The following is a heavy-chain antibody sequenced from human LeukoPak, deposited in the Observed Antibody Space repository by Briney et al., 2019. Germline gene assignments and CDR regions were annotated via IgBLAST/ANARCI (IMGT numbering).Heavy chain of an antibody. D-gene: IGHD3-10*01. CDR3: AKAPDYYGSGSPNY. CDR1: GFTFSSYG. CDR2: IRYDGSNK. V-gene: IGHV3-30*02. J-gene: IGHJ4*02. Sequence: PGGSLRLSCAASGFTFSSYGMHWVRQAPGKGLEWVAFIRYDGSNKYYADSVKGRFTISRDNSKNTLYLQMNSLRAEDTAVYYCAKAPDYYGSGSPNYWGQGTLVTVSS.